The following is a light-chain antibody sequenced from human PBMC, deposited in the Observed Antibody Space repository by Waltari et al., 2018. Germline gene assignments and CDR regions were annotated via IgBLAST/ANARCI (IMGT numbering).Light chain of an antibody. V-gene: IGLV2-23*02. Sequence: QSALTQTAAVSGSPGQSITISCTGTTSDVGKYNLVSWYQQHPGKAPKLLIDDVNKRPSGVSNRFSGSKSGNTASLTISGLQAADEAEYYCCSYAGSAISVFGGGTKLTVL. CDR1: TSDVGKYNL. CDR3: CSYAGSAISV. J-gene: IGLJ3*02. CDR2: DVN.